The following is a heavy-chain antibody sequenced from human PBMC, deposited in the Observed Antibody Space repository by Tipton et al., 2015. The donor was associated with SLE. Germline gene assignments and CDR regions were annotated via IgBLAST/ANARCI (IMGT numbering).Heavy chain of an antibody. CDR3: ARPLASEQQLGTGAFDI. J-gene: IGHJ3*02. CDR1: GFTFSNFA. V-gene: IGHV3-64*01. CDR2: VSDSGSST. Sequence: SLRLSCAASGFTFSNFAMTWVRQAPGKGLEWVSAVSDSGSSTYYANSVKGRFTISRDNSKNTLYLQMGSLRADDMAVYYCARPLASEQQLGTGAFDIWGQGTMVTVSS. D-gene: IGHD6-13*01.